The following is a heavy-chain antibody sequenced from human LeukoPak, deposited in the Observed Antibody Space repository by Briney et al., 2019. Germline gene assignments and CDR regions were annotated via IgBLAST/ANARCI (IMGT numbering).Heavy chain of an antibody. D-gene: IGHD3-10*01. CDR3: ARTVTNYGSGSDNFDY. CDR2: INPNSRGT. V-gene: IGHV1-2*02. CDR1: AYTFTCYS. Sequence: SVKVSCKASAYTFTCYSMHCLRHAPAHGPERMRWINPNSRGTNYAQKFQCRVTMTRDTSISTAYMELSRLRSDDTAVYYCARTVTNYGSGSDNFDYWGQGTLVTVSS. J-gene: IGHJ4*02.